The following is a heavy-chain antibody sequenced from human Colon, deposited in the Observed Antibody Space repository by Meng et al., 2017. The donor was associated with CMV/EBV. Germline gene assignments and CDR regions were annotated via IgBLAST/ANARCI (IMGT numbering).Heavy chain of an antibody. J-gene: IGHJ6*02. D-gene: IGHD3-3*01. V-gene: IGHV1-18*01. Sequence: ASVKVSCKASGYNFTSYAMTWVRQAPGQGLEWMGWISSHNGNTNYAQKFQGRVTMTTDTVTSTVYMDLRSLRSDDTAVYYCARVGFWSGSYSTYFYYGMDVWGQGTGSPSP. CDR1: GYNFTSYA. CDR2: ISSHNGNT. CDR3: ARVGFWSGSYSTYFYYGMDV.